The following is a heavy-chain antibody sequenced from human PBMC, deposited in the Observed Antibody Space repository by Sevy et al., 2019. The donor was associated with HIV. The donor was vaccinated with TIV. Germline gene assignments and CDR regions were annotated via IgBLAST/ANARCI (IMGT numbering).Heavy chain of an antibody. D-gene: IGHD6-13*01. Sequence: GGSLRLSCAASGFTFFSHVMSWVRQAPEKGLEWVSGLSGSGGTTYYADSVKGRFSISRDNSKNKLYLQMSSLRIEDTAVYYCATGTTDSSISWVFDVWGQGTMVTVSS. CDR1: GFTFFSHV. CDR3: ATGTTDSSISWVFDV. J-gene: IGHJ3*01. CDR2: LSGSGGTT. V-gene: IGHV3-23*01.